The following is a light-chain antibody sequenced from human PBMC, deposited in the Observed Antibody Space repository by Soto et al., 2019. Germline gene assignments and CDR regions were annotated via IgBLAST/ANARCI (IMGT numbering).Light chain of an antibody. CDR2: SAS. CDR1: QYISTH. CDR3: QQSYTSHLT. Sequence: DIQLTQSPSSLSASVGDRVTITCRASQYISTHVNWYPQKSGSAPKLLIYSASGLQTGVPSRFRGSGSGTEFTLTITSLQPEDFATYFCQQSYTSHLTLGGGTTGAIK. J-gene: IGKJ4*01. V-gene: IGKV1-39*01.